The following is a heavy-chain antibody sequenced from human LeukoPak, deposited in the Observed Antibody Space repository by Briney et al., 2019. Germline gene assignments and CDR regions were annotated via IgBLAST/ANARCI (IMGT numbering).Heavy chain of an antibody. J-gene: IGHJ6*03. CDR2: IYHSGST. V-gene: IGHV4-38-2*02. CDR3: ARVGIEMDYYMDV. D-gene: IGHD1-26*01. Sequence: SETLSLTCTVSGYSISSGYYWGWIRQPPGKGLEWIGSIYHSGSTYYNPSLKSRVTISVDTSKNQFSLKLSSVTAADTAVYYCARVGIEMDYYMDVWGKRTTVTVSS. CDR1: GYSISSGYY.